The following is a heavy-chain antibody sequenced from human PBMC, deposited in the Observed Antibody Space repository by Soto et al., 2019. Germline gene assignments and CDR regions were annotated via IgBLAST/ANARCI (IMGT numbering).Heavy chain of an antibody. D-gene: IGHD3-3*01. Sequence: PGGSLRLSCAASGFTFSNYAMNWVRQAPGKGLEWVALISHDGRIEKYADSVKGRFTISRDNSKNTLYMQMDSLRLEDTGVYYCARDGLPYYFRSGGYWFDPWGQGTQVTVSS. J-gene: IGHJ5*02. CDR2: ISHDGRIE. CDR3: ARDGLPYYFRSGGYWFDP. V-gene: IGHV3-30-3*01. CDR1: GFTFSNYA.